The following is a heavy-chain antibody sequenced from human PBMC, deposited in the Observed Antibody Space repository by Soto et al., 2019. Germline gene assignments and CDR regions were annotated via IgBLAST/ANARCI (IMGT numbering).Heavy chain of an antibody. CDR3: ASNSSGSPSWFDP. D-gene: IGHD3-10*01. V-gene: IGHV4-34*01. CDR1: GGSFSGYY. J-gene: IGHJ5*02. CDR2: INHSGST. Sequence: QVQLQQWGAGLLKPSETLSLTCAVYGGSFSGYYWSWIRQPPGKGLEWIGEINHSGSTNYNPSLKSRVTISVDTSKNQFSLRLSSVTAGDTAVYYCASNSSGSPSWFDPWGQGTLVTVSS.